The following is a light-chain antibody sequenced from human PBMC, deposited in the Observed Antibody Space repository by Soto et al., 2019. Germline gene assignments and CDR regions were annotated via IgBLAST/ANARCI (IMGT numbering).Light chain of an antibody. CDR3: SSYGGSNNLL. J-gene: IGLJ2*01. Sequence: QSALTQPASVSGSPGQSITISCTGTSSDVGGSKLVSWYQHHPGKAPKLMIYEVNKRPSGVPDRFSGSKSGNTASLTVSGLQAEDEADYYCSSYGGSNNLLFGGGTKLTVL. CDR2: EVN. V-gene: IGLV2-8*01. CDR1: SSDVGGSKL.